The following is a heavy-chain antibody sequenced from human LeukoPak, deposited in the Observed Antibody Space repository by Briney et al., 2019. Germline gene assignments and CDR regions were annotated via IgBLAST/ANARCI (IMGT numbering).Heavy chain of an antibody. V-gene: IGHV3-21*01. D-gene: IGHD2/OR15-2a*01. CDR2: ISSSSSYM. CDR3: ARVGGYCNSISNCYMDY. Sequence: PGGSLRLSCAASGFTFSSYTMTWVRQAPGKGLEWVSSISSSSSYMYYRDSLKGRFTISRDNAKNSLYLQMNSLRAEDTAAYYCARVGGYCNSISNCYMDYWGQGTLVTVSS. CDR1: GFTFSSYT. J-gene: IGHJ4*02.